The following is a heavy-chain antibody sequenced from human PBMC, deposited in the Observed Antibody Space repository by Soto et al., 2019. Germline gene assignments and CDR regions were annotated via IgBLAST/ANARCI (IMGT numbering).Heavy chain of an antibody. D-gene: IGHD2-21*02. CDR3: ARDCGGDCYTNDAFDI. Sequence: QVQLQESGPGLVKPSQTLSLTCTVSGGSISSGGYYWSWIRQHPGKGLEWIGYIYYSGSTYYNPSLKSRVTISVDTSKNQFSLKLRSVTAADTAVYYCARDCGGDCYTNDAFDIWGQGTMVTVSS. CDR1: GGSISSGGYY. J-gene: IGHJ3*02. CDR2: IYYSGST. V-gene: IGHV4-31*03.